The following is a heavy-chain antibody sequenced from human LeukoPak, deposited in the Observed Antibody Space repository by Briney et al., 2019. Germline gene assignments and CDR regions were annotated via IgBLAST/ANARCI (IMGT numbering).Heavy chain of an antibody. CDR1: GFTFSSYS. Sequence: KPGGSLRLSCAASGFTFSSYSMNWVRQAPGKGLEWVSSISSSSYIYYADSVKGRFTISRDNAKNSLYLQMNSLRAEDTAVYYCARGPIMITFGGVIVIPRYDYWGQGTLVTVSS. J-gene: IGHJ4*02. D-gene: IGHD3-16*02. V-gene: IGHV3-21*01. CDR3: ARGPIMITFGGVIVIPRYDY. CDR2: ISSSSYI.